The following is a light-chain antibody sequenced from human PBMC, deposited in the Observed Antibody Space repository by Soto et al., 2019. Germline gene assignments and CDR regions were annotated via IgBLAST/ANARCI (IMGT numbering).Light chain of an antibody. V-gene: IGKV3-15*01. CDR1: QSVSTN. Sequence: EIVMTQSPATLSVSPGERATLFCRASQSVSTNLAWYQQKPGQAPRLLIYGASTRATGIPARFSGSGSGTELTLTISSLQSEDFAIYYCRQHNKWPPNTFGQGTKVEIK. J-gene: IGKJ1*01. CDR3: RQHNKWPPNT. CDR2: GAS.